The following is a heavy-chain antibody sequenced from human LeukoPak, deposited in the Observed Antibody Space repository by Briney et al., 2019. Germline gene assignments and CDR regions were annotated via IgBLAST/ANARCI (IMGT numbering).Heavy chain of an antibody. J-gene: IGHJ6*02. CDR2: IYYSGST. V-gene: IGHV4-39*01. D-gene: IGHD3-9*01. CDR1: GGSTSSSSYY. CDR3: ASVGYYDILTGYYTPPNYYYGMDV. Sequence: PSETLSLTCTVSGGSTSSSSYYWGWIRQPPGKGLEWIGSIYYSGSTYYNPSLKSRVTISVDTSKNQFSLKLSSVTAADTAVYYCASVGYYDILTGYYTPPNYYYGMDVWGQGTTVTVSS.